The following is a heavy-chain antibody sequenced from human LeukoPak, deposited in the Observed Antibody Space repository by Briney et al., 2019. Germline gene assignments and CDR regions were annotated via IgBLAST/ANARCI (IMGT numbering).Heavy chain of an antibody. D-gene: IGHD5-12*01. J-gene: IGHJ4*02. CDR3: ARGWVATEYYFDY. V-gene: IGHV4-39*07. CDR1: GGSISSSSYY. Sequence: SETLSLTCTVSGGSISSSSYYWGWIRQPPGKGLEWIGSIYYSGSTYYNPSLKSRVTISVDTSKNQFSLKLSSVTAADTAVYYCARGWVATEYYFDYWGQGTLVTVSS. CDR2: IYYSGST.